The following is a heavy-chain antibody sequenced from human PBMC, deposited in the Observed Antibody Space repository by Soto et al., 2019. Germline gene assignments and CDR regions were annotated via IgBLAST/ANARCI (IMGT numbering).Heavy chain of an antibody. V-gene: IGHV5-10-1*01. J-gene: IGHJ6*02. CDR3: ARGECSGGSCYRSLHYYYYGMDV. CDR2: IDPSDSYT. CDR1: GYRFTSYW. Sequence: GESLKISCRTSGYRFTSYWFSWVRQMPGKGLEWMGRIDPSDSYTNYSPSFQGHVTISADKSISTAYLQWSSLKASDTAMYYCARGECSGGSCYRSLHYYYYGMDVWGQGTTVTVS. D-gene: IGHD2-15*01.